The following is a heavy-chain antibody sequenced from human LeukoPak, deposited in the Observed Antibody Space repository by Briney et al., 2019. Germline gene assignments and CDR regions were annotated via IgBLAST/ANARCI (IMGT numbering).Heavy chain of an antibody. J-gene: IGHJ5*02. D-gene: IGHD6-6*01. CDR1: GGSISSYY. CDR2: IYYSGST. CDR3: ARLRIAANWFDP. V-gene: IGHV4-59*08. Sequence: SETLSLTCTVSGGSISSYYWSWIRHPPGKGLEWIGYIYYSGSTNYNPSLKSRVTISVDTSKNQFSLKLSSVTAADTAVYYCARLRIAANWFDPWGQGTLVTVSS.